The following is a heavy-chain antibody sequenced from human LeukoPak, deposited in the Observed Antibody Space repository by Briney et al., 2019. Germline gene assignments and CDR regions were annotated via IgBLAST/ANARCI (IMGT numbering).Heavy chain of an antibody. CDR2: ISSSGDST. V-gene: IGHV3-23*01. D-gene: IGHD3-10*01. Sequence: GGSLRLSCAASGFTFSFYAMSWVRQAPGKGLEWVSAISSSGDSTYYTDSARGRFTISRDNSNNTLFLQMNSLRADDTAVYYCASVEWFGDLTFEGWGRGTLVTVSS. CDR3: ASVEWFGDLTFEG. CDR1: GFTFSFYA. J-gene: IGHJ4*02.